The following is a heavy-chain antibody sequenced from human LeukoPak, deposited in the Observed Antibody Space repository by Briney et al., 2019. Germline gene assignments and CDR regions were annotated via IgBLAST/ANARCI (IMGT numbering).Heavy chain of an antibody. Sequence: GGSLRLSCAASGFTFSSYGMHWVRQAPGKGLEWVSNISTSGNTIDYADSVKGRFTISRDNSKNTLYLQMNSLRAEDTAVYYCAKEVGVHFDYWGQGTLVTVSS. J-gene: IGHJ4*02. D-gene: IGHD2-15*01. CDR2: ISTSGNTI. CDR3: AKEVGVHFDY. CDR1: GFTFSSYG. V-gene: IGHV3-48*01.